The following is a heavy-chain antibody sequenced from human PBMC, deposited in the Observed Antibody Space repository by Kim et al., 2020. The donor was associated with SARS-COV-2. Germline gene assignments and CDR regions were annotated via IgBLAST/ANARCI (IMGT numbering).Heavy chain of an antibody. J-gene: IGHJ4*02. V-gene: IGHV3-15*01. Sequence: DGGATDHAAPVKGRFIISRDDSKNTLYLEMNSLKTEDTAIYYSTATRAYWGQGTLVTVSS. CDR3: TATRAY. D-gene: IGHD1-26*01. CDR2: DGGAT.